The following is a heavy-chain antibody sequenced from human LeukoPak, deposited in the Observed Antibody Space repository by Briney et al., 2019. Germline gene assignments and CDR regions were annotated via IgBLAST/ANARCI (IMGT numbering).Heavy chain of an antibody. D-gene: IGHD5-24*01. V-gene: IGHV3-48*03. CDR1: GFTFSSYE. CDR3: AREYPRGSDGYNYFSWFDA. CDR2: ISSSGSSI. Sequence: PGGSLRLSCAASGFTFSSYEMNWVRQAPGKGLEWVSYISSSGSSIYYADSVKGRFTISRDNAKNSLYLQMNSLRVEDTAVYYCAREYPRGSDGYNYFSWFDAWGQGTLVTVSS. J-gene: IGHJ5*02.